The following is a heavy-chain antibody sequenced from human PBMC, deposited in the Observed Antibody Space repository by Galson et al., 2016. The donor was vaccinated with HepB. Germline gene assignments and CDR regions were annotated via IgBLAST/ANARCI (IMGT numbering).Heavy chain of an antibody. CDR1: GDSISSDTYY. Sequence: TLSLTCSVSGDSISSDTYYWSWIRQPAGRGLEWIGRVYSSGSTNYNPSLKSRATISVDTSKNQLSLRLSSVTAADTALYYCARDTYYFWDGFTSYAFDIWGQGRMVTVSS. D-gene: IGHD3-3*01. J-gene: IGHJ3*02. CDR3: ARDTYYFWDGFTSYAFDI. CDR2: VYSSGST. V-gene: IGHV4-61*02.